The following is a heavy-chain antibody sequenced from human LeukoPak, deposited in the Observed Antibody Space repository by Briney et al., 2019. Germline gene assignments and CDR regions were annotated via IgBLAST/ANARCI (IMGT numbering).Heavy chain of an antibody. CDR3: AHYYGSGSYYNWFDP. CDR2: IDHSGST. CDR1: GGSFSGYY. J-gene: IGHJ5*02. V-gene: IGHV4-34*01. Sequence: PSETLSLTCAVYGGSFSGYYWSWIRQPPGKGLEGIGEIDHSGSTNYNPSLKSRVTISVDTSKNQFSLKLSSVTAADTAVYYCAHYYGSGSYYNWFDPWGQGTLVTVSS. D-gene: IGHD3-10*01.